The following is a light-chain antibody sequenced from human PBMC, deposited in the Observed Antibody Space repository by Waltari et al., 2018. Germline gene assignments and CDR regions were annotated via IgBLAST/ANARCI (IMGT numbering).Light chain of an antibody. J-gene: IGLJ2*01. V-gene: IGLV2-8*01. CDR2: EVS. Sequence: QAALTQPPSASGSPGQSVTISCTGTSSDIGDYNFVSWYQQHPGKAPKRMIYEVSKGPSGVPDRFSASKSGYTASLTVSGLQAEDEAEYYCSSYGGRNNLIFGGGSKLTVL. CDR1: SSDIGDYNF. CDR3: SSYGGRNNLI.